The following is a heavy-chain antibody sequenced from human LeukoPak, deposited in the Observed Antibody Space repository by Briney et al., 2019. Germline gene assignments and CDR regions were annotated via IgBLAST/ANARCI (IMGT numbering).Heavy chain of an antibody. CDR1: GFTFSNPW. Sequence: GGSLRLSCAASGFTFSNPWRSWVGQAPGRGREGVPSISSSSSYIYYADSVKGRFTISRDNAKNSLYLQMNSLRAEDTAVYYCAVVPAAISPGNWFDPWGQGTLVTVSS. V-gene: IGHV3-21*01. CDR3: AVVPAAISPGNWFDP. J-gene: IGHJ5*02. CDR2: ISSSSSYI. D-gene: IGHD2-2*02.